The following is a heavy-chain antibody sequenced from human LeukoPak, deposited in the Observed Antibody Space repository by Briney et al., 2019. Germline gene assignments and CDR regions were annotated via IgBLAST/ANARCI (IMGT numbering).Heavy chain of an antibody. V-gene: IGHV3-64D*08. Sequence: GGSLRLSCLASGFTFNLYSMHWVRQAPGKGLEFVSVISGERVHTYYAYSVKGRSTISRDNSKNTVYLQMSSLGADDTAVYYCAKVLDYCDGGTCYYSGMDSWGQGTLVAVSS. CDR1: GFTFNLYS. D-gene: IGHD2-15*01. J-gene: IGHJ4*02. CDR2: ISGERVHT. CDR3: AKVLDYCDGGTCYYSGMDS.